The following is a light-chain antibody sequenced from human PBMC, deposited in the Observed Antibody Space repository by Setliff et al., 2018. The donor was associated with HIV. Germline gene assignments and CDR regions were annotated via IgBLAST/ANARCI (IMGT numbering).Light chain of an antibody. CDR1: SRDVGGDNY. J-gene: IGLJ1*01. V-gene: IGLV2-14*01. CDR3: SSYTSSSLYV. Sequence: QSVLTQPAYVSGSPGQSIAISCTGTSRDVGGDNYVTWDQQHPGNAPKLMSFEVSNRPSGVSNRFSGSKSGNTASLTISGLQAEDGADYYCSSYTSSSLYVVGTGTKVTVL. CDR2: EVS.